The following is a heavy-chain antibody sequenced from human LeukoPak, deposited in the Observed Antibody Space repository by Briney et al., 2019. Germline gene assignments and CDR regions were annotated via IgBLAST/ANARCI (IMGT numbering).Heavy chain of an antibody. CDR1: GGSLSGYY. V-gene: IGHV4-34*01. J-gene: IGHJ4*02. CDR3: ARSGRYFETQ. CDR2: IHHSGST. D-gene: IGHD3-9*01. Sequence: SETLSLTCAVYGGSLSGYYWSWIRQPPGEGLEWIGEIHHSGSTNYNASLKSRVTISVDTSKNQFSLKLSSVTAADTAVYYCARSGRYFETQWDQATLVTVSS.